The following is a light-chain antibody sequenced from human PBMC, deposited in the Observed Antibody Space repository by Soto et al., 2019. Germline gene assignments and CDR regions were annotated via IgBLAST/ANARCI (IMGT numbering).Light chain of an antibody. Sequence: DIQMTQSPYTLSGSVGERVVITCRASQSISNWLAWYQQTPRRAPNFLIYDASTLESGVPSRFSGSGSGTEFTLTITILQPDDFATFYCQQYSTFPRTFGQGTKLDIK. CDR1: QSISNW. CDR3: QQYSTFPRT. J-gene: IGKJ1*01. V-gene: IGKV1-5*01. CDR2: DAS.